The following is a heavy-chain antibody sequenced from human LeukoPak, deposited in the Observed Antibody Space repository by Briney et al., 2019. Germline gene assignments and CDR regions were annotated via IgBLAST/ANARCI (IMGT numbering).Heavy chain of an antibody. Sequence: SVKVSCKASGGTFSSYAISWVRQAPGQGLEWMGRIVPILGIANYAQKFQGRVTITADKSTSTAYMELSSLRSEDTAVYYCARDAGAAVRGVYNFDYWGQGTLVTVSS. CDR2: IVPILGIA. CDR1: GGTFSSYA. CDR3: ARDAGAAVRGVYNFDY. J-gene: IGHJ4*02. V-gene: IGHV1-69*04. D-gene: IGHD3-10*01.